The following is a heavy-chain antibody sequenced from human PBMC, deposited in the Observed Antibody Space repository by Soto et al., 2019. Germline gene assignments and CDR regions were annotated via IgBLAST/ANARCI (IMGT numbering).Heavy chain of an antibody. CDR3: AQGEYGETNGGPPDD. J-gene: IGHJ4*02. CDR1: GFTFSSYA. V-gene: IGHV3-23*01. CDR2: ISPSGGST. Sequence: EVQLLESGGGLVQPGGSLRLSCAASGFTFSSYAINWVRPATGKALEWVSSISPSGGSTYFADSGKGRFTISRANSKNTLCLQMNNLRAAATAVYYWAQGEYGETNGGPPDDCGQGTLVTVSS. D-gene: IGHD3-10*01.